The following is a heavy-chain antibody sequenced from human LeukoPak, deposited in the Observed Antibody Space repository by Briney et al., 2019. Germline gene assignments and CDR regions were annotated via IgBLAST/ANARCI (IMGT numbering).Heavy chain of an antibody. J-gene: IGHJ3*02. CDR3: ARDRVGGWSFDI. V-gene: IGHV3-64*01. Sequence: GGSLRLSCAASGFTLSSYWMHWVRQAPGKGLEYVSAISENGGRTYYANSVKGRFTKSRDNSKETLYLQMDSLRAEEMSVYYWARDRVGGWSFDIWGQGTMVTVSS. CDR1: GFTLSSYW. D-gene: IGHD6-19*01. CDR2: ISENGGRT.